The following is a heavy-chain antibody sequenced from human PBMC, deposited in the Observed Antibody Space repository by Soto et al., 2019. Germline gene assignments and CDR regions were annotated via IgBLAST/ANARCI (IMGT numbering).Heavy chain of an antibody. CDR1: GYGFSIHW. CDR2: IYPGNSDT. J-gene: IGHJ4*01. D-gene: IGHD2-21*01. CDR3: ARLTNIFDFDY. Sequence: GESLKISCKGSGYGFSIHWVAWLRQMPGKGLEWVGFIYPGNSDTRYSPSFQGQVTISADKSISTAYLQWSSPKASDTAMYHCARLTNIFDFDYWGHGTLVTVSS. V-gene: IGHV5-51*01.